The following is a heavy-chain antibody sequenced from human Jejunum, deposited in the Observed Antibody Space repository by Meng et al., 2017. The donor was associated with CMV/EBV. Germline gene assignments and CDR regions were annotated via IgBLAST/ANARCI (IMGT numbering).Heavy chain of an antibody. J-gene: IGHJ3*02. V-gene: IGHV5-51*01. CDR2: RYPGDSIT. Sequence: SEYSFTHFWVGWVLRLPEKGLEWMGLRYPGDSITRDHPSCRGQVTVSADKSISTAYLQWSSLKPSDTAMYYCATQTGLGNDAFDIWGQGTMVTVSS. CDR1: EYSFTHFW. D-gene: IGHD3-10*01. CDR3: ATQTGLGNDAFDI.